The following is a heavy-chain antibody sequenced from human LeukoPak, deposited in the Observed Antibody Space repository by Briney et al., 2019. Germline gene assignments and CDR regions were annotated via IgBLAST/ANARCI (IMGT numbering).Heavy chain of an antibody. CDR3: ARRDTYYDILTGYKSYYYYYYMDV. CDR1: GYTFTSYA. V-gene: IGHV7-4-1*02. CDR2: INTNTGNP. Sequence: ASVKVSCKASGYTFTSYAMNWVRQAPGQGFEWMGWINTNTGNPTYAQGFTGRFVFSLDTSVSTAYLQISSLKAEDTAVYYCARRDTYYDILTGYKSYYYYYYMDVWGKGTTVTVSS. D-gene: IGHD3-9*01. J-gene: IGHJ6*03.